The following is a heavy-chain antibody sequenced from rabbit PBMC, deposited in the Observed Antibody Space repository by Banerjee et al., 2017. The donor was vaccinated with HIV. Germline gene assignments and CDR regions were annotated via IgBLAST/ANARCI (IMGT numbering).Heavy chain of an antibody. V-gene: IGHV1S45*01. CDR1: GVSLNDKDV. CDR3: ARDLGAVIGWNFNL. D-gene: IGHD1-1*01. J-gene: IGHJ4*01. Sequence: EQLEESGGGLVKPEGSLTLTCKASGVSLNDKDVMCWVRQAPGKGLEWIACINIVTGKSGYASWPKGRYIMSRNPSTTVTQQITSLTDADTATYCCARDLGAVIGWNFNLWGQGNLVTVS. CDR2: INIVTGKS.